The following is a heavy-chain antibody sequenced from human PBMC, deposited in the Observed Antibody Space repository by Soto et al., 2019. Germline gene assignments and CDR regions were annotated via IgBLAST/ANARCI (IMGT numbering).Heavy chain of an antibody. CDR3: ATGRGFGEFTNDAFDI. D-gene: IGHD3-10*01. CDR2: IKSKTDGGTT. J-gene: IGHJ3*02. CDR1: GFTFSNAW. V-gene: IGHV3-15*01. Sequence: GGSLRLSCAASGFTFSNAWMSWVRQAPGKGLEWVGRIKSKTDGGTTDYAAPVKGRFTISRDDSKNTLYLQMNSLKTEDTAVYYCATGRGFGEFTNDAFDIWGQGTMVTVSS.